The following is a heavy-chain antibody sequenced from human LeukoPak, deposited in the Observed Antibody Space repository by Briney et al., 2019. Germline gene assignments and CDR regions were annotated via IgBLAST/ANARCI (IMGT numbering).Heavy chain of an antibody. V-gene: IGHV3-30*18. CDR2: ISYDGSNK. Sequence: PGRSLRLSCAASGFTFSSYGMHWVRQAPGKGLEWVAVISYDGSNKYYADSVKGRFTISRDNSKNTLYLQMNSLRAEDTAVYYCAKANSSGSFDYWGQGTLVTVSS. J-gene: IGHJ4*02. CDR3: AKANSSGSFDY. CDR1: GFTFSSYG. D-gene: IGHD6-19*01.